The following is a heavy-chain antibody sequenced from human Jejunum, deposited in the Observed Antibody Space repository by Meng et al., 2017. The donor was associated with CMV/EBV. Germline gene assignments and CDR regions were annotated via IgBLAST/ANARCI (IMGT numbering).Heavy chain of an antibody. CDR3: AGSPRFGSGSYRTNYYFDS. V-gene: IGHV1-2*02. CDR1: GYY. CDR2: INPNSGGT. J-gene: IGHJ4*02. D-gene: IGHD3-10*01. Sequence: GYYMNWVRQAPGKGLEWMGWINPNSGGTNYAQKFQGRVTMTRDTSISTAYMELNRLRSDDTAVYYCAGSPRFGSGSYRTNYYFDSWGQGTLVTVSS.